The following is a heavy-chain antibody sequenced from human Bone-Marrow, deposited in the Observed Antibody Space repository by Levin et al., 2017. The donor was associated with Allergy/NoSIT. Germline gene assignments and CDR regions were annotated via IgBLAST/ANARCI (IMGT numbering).Heavy chain of an antibody. CDR3: ARHRVLRYFPFDY. CDR2: IYYSGST. V-gene: IGHV4-39*01. CDR1: GGSISSSSYY. Sequence: SETLSLTCTVSGGSISSSSYYWGWIRQPPGKGLEWIGSIYYSGSTYYNPSLKSRVTISVDTSKNQFSLKLSSVSAADTAVYYCARHRVLRYFPFDYWGQGTLVTVSS. D-gene: IGHD3-9*01. J-gene: IGHJ4*02.